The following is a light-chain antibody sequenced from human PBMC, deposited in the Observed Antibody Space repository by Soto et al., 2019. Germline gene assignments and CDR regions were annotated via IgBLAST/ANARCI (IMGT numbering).Light chain of an antibody. V-gene: IGKV3-11*01. Sequence: VMLTQSQATLSLSPGERATLSCRTSLSVSVYLDWYQQKPGQAPRLLISDASNRATGIPARFSGSGSGTDFTLTISSLEPEDFAVYYCQQRSNWPTFGQGTRLEIK. CDR2: DAS. CDR3: QQRSNWPT. CDR1: LSVSVY. J-gene: IGKJ5*01.